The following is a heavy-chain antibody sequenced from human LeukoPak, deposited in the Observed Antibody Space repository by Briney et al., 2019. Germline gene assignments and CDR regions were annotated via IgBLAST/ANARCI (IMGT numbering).Heavy chain of an antibody. CDR2: IYTSGST. CDR1: GGSMKSGTYY. V-gene: IGHV4-61*02. D-gene: IGHD4-17*01. CDR3: ARGDSNDNDYGDYPDY. J-gene: IGHJ4*02. Sequence: SQTLSLTCTVSGGSMKSGTYYWSWIRQPAGKGLEWIGRIYTSGSTNYNPSLKSRVTISIDTSKNQFSLNLSSVTAADTAVYYCARGDSNDNDYGDYPDYGGQGTLVTVSS.